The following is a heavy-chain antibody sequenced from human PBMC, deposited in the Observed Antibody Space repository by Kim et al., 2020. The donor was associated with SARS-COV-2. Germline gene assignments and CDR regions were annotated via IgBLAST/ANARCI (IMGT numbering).Heavy chain of an antibody. V-gene: IGHV3-33*01. Sequence: YSADSVKGRFTISRDNSKNTLYLQMNSLRAEDTAVYYCASGSSYYYYGMDVWGQGTTVTVSS. D-gene: IGHD6-6*01. CDR3: ASGSSYYYYGMDV. J-gene: IGHJ6*02.